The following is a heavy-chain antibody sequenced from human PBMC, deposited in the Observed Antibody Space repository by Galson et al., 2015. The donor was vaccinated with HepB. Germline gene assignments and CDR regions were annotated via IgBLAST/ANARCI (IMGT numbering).Heavy chain of an antibody. CDR2: IKSKTDGGTT. CDR1: GFTFASHA. J-gene: IGHJ3*02. V-gene: IGHV3-15*01. D-gene: IGHD6-19*01. CDR3: GGWSYAFDI. Sequence: SLRLSCAASGFTFASHAMSWVRQAPGKGLEWVGRIKSKTDGGTTDYAAPVKGRFTISRDDSKNTLYLQMNSLKPEDTAVYYCGGWSYAFDIWGQGTMVTVSS.